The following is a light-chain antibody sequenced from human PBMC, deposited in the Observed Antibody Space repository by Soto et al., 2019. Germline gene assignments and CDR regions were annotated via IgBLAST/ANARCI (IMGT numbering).Light chain of an antibody. Sequence: SYELTQPPSVSVSPGQTASITCSGDKLGDKYACWYQQKPGQSPVLVIYQDTTRPSGIPERFSGSNSGNTATLTISGTQTIDEADYYCQTWDSGTVVFGGGTKLTVL. CDR1: KLGDKY. J-gene: IGLJ2*01. CDR3: QTWDSGTVV. V-gene: IGLV3-1*01. CDR2: QDT.